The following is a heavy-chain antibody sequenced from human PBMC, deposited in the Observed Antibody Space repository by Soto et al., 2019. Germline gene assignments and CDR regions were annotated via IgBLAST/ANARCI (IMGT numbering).Heavy chain of an antibody. D-gene: IGHD2-2*03. Sequence: QVQLVESGGAVVQPGRSLRLSCAASGFTFRSYAMHWVRQAPGKGLEWVATISYDENNRYYTDSVKGRFTISRDNSKNTVYLQVNSLRDEDTAVYYCARAMDIDMASKDNWFDPWGQGTLVTVSS. CDR2: ISYDENNR. V-gene: IGHV3-30-3*01. CDR1: GFTFRSYA. J-gene: IGHJ5*02. CDR3: ARAMDIDMASKDNWFDP.